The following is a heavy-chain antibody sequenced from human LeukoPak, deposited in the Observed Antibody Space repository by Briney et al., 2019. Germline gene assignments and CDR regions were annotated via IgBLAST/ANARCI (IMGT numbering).Heavy chain of an antibody. V-gene: IGHV4-39*01. CDR1: GDSISSSNYF. J-gene: IGHJ4*02. CDR2: IYYSGST. CDR3: ARRYYYDSSGYSYYFDF. D-gene: IGHD3-22*01. Sequence: SETLSLTCTVSGDSISSSNYFWGWIRQPPGKGVEWIGSIYYSGSTYYNPSLNSRVTISVDTSKNQFSLKLTSVTAADTAVYYCARRYYYDSSGYSYYFDFWGQGTLVTVSS.